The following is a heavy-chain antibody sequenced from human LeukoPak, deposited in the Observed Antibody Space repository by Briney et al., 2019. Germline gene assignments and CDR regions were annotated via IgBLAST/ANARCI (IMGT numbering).Heavy chain of an antibody. CDR3: ARGRPPRLVAFDI. D-gene: IGHD6-13*01. CDR1: GGSTTSSSDY. V-gene: IGHV4-61*05. Sequence: PSETLSLTCTVSGGSTTSSSDYWGWIRQPPGKGLVWIGYIYYSGNTNYNPSLKSRVTISVDTSNNPFSLKLSSVTAADTAVYYCARGRPPRLVAFDIWGQGTMVTVSS. J-gene: IGHJ3*02. CDR2: IYYSGNT.